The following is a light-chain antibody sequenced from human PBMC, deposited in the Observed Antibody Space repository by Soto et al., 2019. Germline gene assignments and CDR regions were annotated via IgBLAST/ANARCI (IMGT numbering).Light chain of an antibody. CDR2: AES. J-gene: IGKJ5*01. CDR1: RGISSY. Sequence: DIQLTQSPSFLSASVGDRVTITCRASRGISSYLAWYQQKPGKAPKIMIYAESTLQTGVPSRFSGSGSGTELTLTISRLQPEDFATYYCQQLNSYLITFGQGTRLEIK. CDR3: QQLNSYLIT. V-gene: IGKV1-9*01.